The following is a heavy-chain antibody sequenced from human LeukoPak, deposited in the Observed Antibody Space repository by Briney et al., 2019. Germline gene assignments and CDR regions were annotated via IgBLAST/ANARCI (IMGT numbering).Heavy chain of an antibody. CDR2: ISSSGSTI. J-gene: IGHJ4*02. CDR1: GFTFSSYE. Sequence: GGSLRLSCAASGFTFSSYEMNWVRQAPGKGLEWVSYISSSGSTIYYADSVKGRFTISRDNAKNSLYLQMNNLGAEDSAVYYCARDSTVTTSFDYWGQGTLVTVSS. D-gene: IGHD4-17*01. CDR3: ARDSTVTTSFDY. V-gene: IGHV3-48*03.